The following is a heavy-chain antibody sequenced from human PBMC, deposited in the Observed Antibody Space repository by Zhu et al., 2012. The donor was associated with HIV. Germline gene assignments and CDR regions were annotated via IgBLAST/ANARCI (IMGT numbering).Heavy chain of an antibody. CDR2: IYHSGST. Sequence: QVQLQESGPGLVKPSETLSLTCAVSGYSISSGYYWGWIRQPPGKGLEWIGSIYHSGSTYYNPSLKSRVTISVDTSKNQFSLKLSSVTAADTAVYYCARGPSFGYYDSSGYFFQHWGQGTLVTVSS. V-gene: IGHV4-38-2*01. CDR1: GYSISSGYY. D-gene: IGHD3-22*01. J-gene: IGHJ1*01. CDR3: ARGPSFGYYDSSGYFFQH.